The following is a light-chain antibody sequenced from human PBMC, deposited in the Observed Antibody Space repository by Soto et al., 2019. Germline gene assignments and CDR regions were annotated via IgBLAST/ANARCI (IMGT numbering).Light chain of an antibody. J-gene: IGKJ1*01. CDR3: QQYNNWPWT. V-gene: IGKV3-15*01. Sequence: MTQSPSTLSASVGDRVTITCRASQSVSSWLAWFQQKPGQAPRLLIYSASRRATGFPARFSGSGSGTDFTLTISSLQSEDFAVYYCQQYNNWPWTFGQGTKVDIK. CDR1: QSVSSW. CDR2: SAS.